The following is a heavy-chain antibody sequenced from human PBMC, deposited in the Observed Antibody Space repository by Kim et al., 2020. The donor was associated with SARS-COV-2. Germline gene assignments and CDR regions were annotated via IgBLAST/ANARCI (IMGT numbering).Heavy chain of an antibody. CDR1: GGSISSSSYY. D-gene: IGHD6-19*01. CDR3: ARLGGGSGISFHLDY. CDR2: IYYSGST. V-gene: IGHV4-39*01. Sequence: SETLSLTCTVSGGSISSSSYYWGWIRQPPGKGLEWIGSIYYSGSTYYNPSLKSRVTISVDTSKNQFSLKLSSVTAADTAVYYCARLGGGSGISFHLDYWGQGTLVTVSS. J-gene: IGHJ4*02.